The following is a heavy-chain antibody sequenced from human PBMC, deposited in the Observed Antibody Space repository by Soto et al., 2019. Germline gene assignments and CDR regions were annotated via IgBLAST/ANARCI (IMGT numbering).Heavy chain of an antibody. CDR2: IYHTGTT. D-gene: IGHD3-10*01. J-gene: IGHJ4*02. V-gene: IGHV4-38-2*01. Sequence: SETLSLTCDVSGYAISSGFYWAWIRQPPGKRLEWIGNIYHTGTTYYNPSLKSRVTMSVDTSKNQFSLRLSSVTAADPAVFYCARVRTVGMSGSPGDSWGQGTLVTVSS. CDR3: ARVRTVGMSGSPGDS. CDR1: GYAISSGFY.